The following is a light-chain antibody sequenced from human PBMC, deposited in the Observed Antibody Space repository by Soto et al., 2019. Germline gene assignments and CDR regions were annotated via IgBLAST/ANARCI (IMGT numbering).Light chain of an antibody. Sequence: DIQMTQSPSTLSASVADRVTITCRASQSISSWLAWYQQKPGKAPKVLIYKASILESGVPSRFSGSGSGTEFTLTISSLQPDDFATYYCQLYNNDLITFGQGTRLEIK. CDR2: KAS. CDR3: QLYNNDLIT. J-gene: IGKJ5*01. V-gene: IGKV1-5*03. CDR1: QSISSW.